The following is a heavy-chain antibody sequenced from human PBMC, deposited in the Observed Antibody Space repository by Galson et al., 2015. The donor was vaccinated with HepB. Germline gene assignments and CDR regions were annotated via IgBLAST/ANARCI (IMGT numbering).Heavy chain of an antibody. CDR2: IRSKAYGGTT. V-gene: IGHV3-49*04. Sequence: SLRLSCAASGFTFGDYAMSWVRQAPGKGLEWVGFIRSKAYGGTTEYAASVKGRFTISRDDSKSIAYLQMNSLKTEDTAVYYCTRGMSVRTTVTTCDYWGQGTLVTVSS. CDR3: TRGMSVRTTVTTCDY. D-gene: IGHD4-17*01. CDR1: GFTFGDYA. J-gene: IGHJ4*02.